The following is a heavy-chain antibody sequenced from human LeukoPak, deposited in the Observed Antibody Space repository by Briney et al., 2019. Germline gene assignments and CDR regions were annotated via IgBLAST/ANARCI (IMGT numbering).Heavy chain of an antibody. CDR1: GFTFSSYA. J-gene: IGHJ3*02. V-gene: IGHV3-23*01. Sequence: SGGSLRLSCAASGFTFSSYAMSWVRQAPGKGREWVSAISGSGGSTYYADSVKGRFTISRDNSKNTLYLQMNSLRAEDTAVYYCAKDRPKYYYDSSGYPDVAFDIWGQGTMVTVSS. CDR3: AKDRPKYYYDSSGYPDVAFDI. D-gene: IGHD3-22*01. CDR2: ISGSGGST.